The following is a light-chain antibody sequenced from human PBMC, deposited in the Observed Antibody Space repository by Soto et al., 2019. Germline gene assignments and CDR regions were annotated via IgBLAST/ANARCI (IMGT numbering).Light chain of an antibody. V-gene: IGKV3-20*01. CDR1: QSVSSSY. J-gene: IGKJ5*01. Sequence: EIVLTQSPGTLSLSPGERATLSCRASQSVSSSYLAWYQQKPGQAPRLLIYGASSRATGIPDRFSGSGSGTDFTLSISRLEPEDFGVYDCQQYGSSPPITFGQGTGLEIK. CDR2: GAS. CDR3: QQYGSSPPIT.